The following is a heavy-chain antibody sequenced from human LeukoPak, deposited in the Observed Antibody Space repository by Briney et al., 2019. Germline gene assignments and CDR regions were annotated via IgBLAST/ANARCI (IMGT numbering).Heavy chain of an antibody. CDR3: TTEDQLREDYGMDV. J-gene: IGHJ6*02. V-gene: IGHV3-15*01. CDR2: IKSKTDGGTT. CDR1: GFTFSNAW. D-gene: IGHD2-2*01. Sequence: PGGSLRLSCAASGFTFSNAWMSWVRQAPGKGLEWVGRIKSKTDGGTTEYAAPVKGRFTISRDDSKNTLYLQMNSLKTEDTAVYYCTTEDQLREDYGMDVWGQGTTVTVSS.